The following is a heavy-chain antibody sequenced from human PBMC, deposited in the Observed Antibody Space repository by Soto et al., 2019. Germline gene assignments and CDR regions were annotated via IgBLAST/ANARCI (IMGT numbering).Heavy chain of an antibody. J-gene: IGHJ4*02. Sequence: ASVKVSCKASGYTFTGYYMHWVRQAPGQGLEWMGWINPNSGGTNYAQKFQGWVTMTRDMSISTAYMELSRLRSDDTAVYYCARYYYGSGMPFFDYWGQGTLVTVSS. CDR3: ARYYYGSGMPFFDY. CDR2: INPNSGGT. D-gene: IGHD3-10*01. V-gene: IGHV1-2*04. CDR1: GYTFTGYY.